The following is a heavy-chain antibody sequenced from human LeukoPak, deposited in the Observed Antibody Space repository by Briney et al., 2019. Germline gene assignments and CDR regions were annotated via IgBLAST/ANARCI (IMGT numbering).Heavy chain of an antibody. V-gene: IGHV3-21*01. D-gene: IGHD3-22*01. CDR2: INI. J-gene: IGHJ4*02. CDR1: GFTFSTYS. Sequence: SGGSLRLSCAASGFTFSTYSMNWVRQAPGKGLEWVSFINIYYADSLKGRFTISSDNSKNTLYLQMNSLRAEDTAVYYCARTPYYYDTSGLLFDYWGQGTLVTVSS. CDR3: ARTPYYYDTSGLLFDY.